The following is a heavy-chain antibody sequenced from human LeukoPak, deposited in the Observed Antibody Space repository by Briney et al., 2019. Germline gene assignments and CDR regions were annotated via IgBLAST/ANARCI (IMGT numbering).Heavy chain of an antibody. CDR2: IYYSGST. CDR1: GGSISSYY. V-gene: IGHV4-59*01. Sequence: PSETLSLTCTVSGGSISSYYWSWIRQPPGKGLEWIGYIYYSGSTNYNPSLKSRVTISVDTSKNQFSLKLSSVTAADTAVYCCARRAGVTRTSHYFDYWGQGTLVTVSS. CDR3: ARRAGVTRTSHYFDY. D-gene: IGHD4-23*01. J-gene: IGHJ4*02.